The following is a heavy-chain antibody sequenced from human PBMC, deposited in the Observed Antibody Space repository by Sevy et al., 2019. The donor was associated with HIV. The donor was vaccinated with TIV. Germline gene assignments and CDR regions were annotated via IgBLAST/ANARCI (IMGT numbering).Heavy chain of an antibody. J-gene: IGHJ4*02. Sequence: GGSLRLSCAASGFTFSRFWMSWVRQAPGKGLEWVANINQDGSERYYVDSVKGRFTISRDNAKNSLYLQMNSMRGEDTAVFFWARGGVLLWPLGPFDYWGQGTLVTVSS. D-gene: IGHD2-21*01. CDR3: ARGGVLLWPLGPFDY. CDR1: GFTFSRFW. V-gene: IGHV3-7*03. CDR2: INQDGSER.